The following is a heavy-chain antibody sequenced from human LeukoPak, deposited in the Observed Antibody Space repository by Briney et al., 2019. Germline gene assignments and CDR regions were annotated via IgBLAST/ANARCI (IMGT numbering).Heavy chain of an antibody. CDR2: ISAYNGNT. CDR3: AVLWFGELYFDY. Sequence: ASVKVSCKASGYTFTSYGISWVRQAPGQGLEWMGWISAYNGNTNYAQKLQGRVTMTRDTSISTAYMELSRLRSDDTAVYYRAVLWFGELYFDYWGQGTLVTVSS. V-gene: IGHV1-18*01. CDR1: GYTFTSYG. J-gene: IGHJ4*02. D-gene: IGHD3-10*01.